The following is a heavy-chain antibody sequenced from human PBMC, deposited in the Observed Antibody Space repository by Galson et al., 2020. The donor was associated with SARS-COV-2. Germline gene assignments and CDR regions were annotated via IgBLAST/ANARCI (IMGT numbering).Heavy chain of an antibody. J-gene: IGHJ2*01. V-gene: IGHV3-15*01. CDR1: GFTFSNAW. Sequence: GESLKISCAASGFTFSNAWMSWVRQAPGKGLEWVGRIKSKTDGGTTDYAAPVKGRFTISRDDSKNTLYLQMNSLKTEDTAVYYCTTVLRYFDWLLPYWYFDLWGRGTLVTVSS. CDR2: IKSKTDGGTT. D-gene: IGHD3-9*01. CDR3: TTVLRYFDWLLPYWYFDL.